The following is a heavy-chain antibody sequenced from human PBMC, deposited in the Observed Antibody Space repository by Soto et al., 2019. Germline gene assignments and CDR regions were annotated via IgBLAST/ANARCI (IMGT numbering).Heavy chain of an antibody. CDR3: ASVSGGDYFDY. CDR1: GGSISSSSYY. Sequence: QLQLQESGPGLVKPSETLPLTCTVSGGSISSSSYYWGWIRQPPGKGLEWIGNIYYSGSTYYNPSLKSRVTISVDTSKNQFSLKLSSVTAADTAVYYCASVSGGDYFDYWGQGTLVTVSS. CDR2: IYYSGST. D-gene: IGHD1-26*01. J-gene: IGHJ4*02. V-gene: IGHV4-39*01.